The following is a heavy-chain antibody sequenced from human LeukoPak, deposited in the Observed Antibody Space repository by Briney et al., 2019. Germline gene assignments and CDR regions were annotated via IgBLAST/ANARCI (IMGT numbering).Heavy chain of an antibody. Sequence: PGGSLRLSCAASGFTISNHWMHWVRQAPGKGLVWVSRINSDGRRTSYAGSVKGRFTISRDNAKNTLYLQMNSLRPDDTAVYYCAREVEVVPATMGAYYYYYMDVWGKGTTVTVSS. CDR2: INSDGRRT. V-gene: IGHV3-74*01. CDR3: AREVEVVPATMGAYYYYYMDV. CDR1: GFTISNHW. J-gene: IGHJ6*03. D-gene: IGHD2-2*01.